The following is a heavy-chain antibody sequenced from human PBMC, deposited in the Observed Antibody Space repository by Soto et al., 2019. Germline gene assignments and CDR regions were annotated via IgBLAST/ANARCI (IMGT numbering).Heavy chain of an antibody. CDR2: ISYDGSNK. CDR3: ARRPFWSGYYYYFDY. Sequence: GGSLRLSCAASGFTFSSYGMHWVRQAPGKGLEWVAVISYDGSNKYYADSVKGRFTISRDNSKNTLYLQMNSLRAEDTAVYYCARRPFWSGYYYYFDYWGQGTLVTVSS. D-gene: IGHD3-3*01. J-gene: IGHJ4*02. V-gene: IGHV3-30*03. CDR1: GFTFSSYG.